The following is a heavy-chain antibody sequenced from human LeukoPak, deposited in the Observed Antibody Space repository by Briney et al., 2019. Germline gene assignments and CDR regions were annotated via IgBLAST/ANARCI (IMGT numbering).Heavy chain of an antibody. D-gene: IGHD3-22*01. CDR2: ISAYNGNT. CDR1: GYTFTSYG. V-gene: IGHV1-18*01. Sequence: EASVKVSCKASGYTFTSYGISWVRQAPGQGLEWMGWISAYNGNTNYAQKLQGRVTMTTDTSTSTAYMELRSLRSDDTAVYYCARVGLTMISFPLRSWGQGTLVTVSS. J-gene: IGHJ4*02. CDR3: ARVGLTMISFPLRS.